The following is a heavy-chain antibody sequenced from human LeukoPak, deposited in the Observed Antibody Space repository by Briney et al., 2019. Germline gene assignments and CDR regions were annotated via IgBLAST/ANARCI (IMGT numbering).Heavy chain of an antibody. CDR1: GFIFSNYW. V-gene: IGHV3-7*02. J-gene: IGHJ4*02. CDR3: ASRESSMSRSH. CDR2: TNDNGSEQ. Sequence: PGGSLRLSCVASGFIFSNYWKNWVRQVPGQGQGLVANTNDNGSEQDYVDSVRGRFTISRDNTKNSLYLQMNSLRAEDTAVYYCASRESSMSRSHWGQGTLVTVSS. D-gene: IGHD2/OR15-2a*01.